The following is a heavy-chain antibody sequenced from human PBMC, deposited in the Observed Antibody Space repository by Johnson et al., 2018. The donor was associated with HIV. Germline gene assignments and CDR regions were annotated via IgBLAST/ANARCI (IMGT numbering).Heavy chain of an antibody. V-gene: IGHV3-30*14. D-gene: IGHD6-6*01. Sequence: VQLVESGGGVVQPGRSLRLSCAASGFTFSSYAMHWVRQAPGKGLEWVAVISYDGSNKYYADSVKDRFTISRDNSKNTLYLQMNSLRAEDTAVYYCASSPMRYSSSAYAFDIWGQGTMVTVSS. CDR2: ISYDGSNK. CDR1: GFTFSSYA. J-gene: IGHJ3*02. CDR3: ASSPMRYSSSAYAFDI.